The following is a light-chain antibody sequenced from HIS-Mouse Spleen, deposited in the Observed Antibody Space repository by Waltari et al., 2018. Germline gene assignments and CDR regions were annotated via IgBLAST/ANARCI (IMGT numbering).Light chain of an antibody. CDR3: YSTDSSGNHRV. CDR1: ALPKKS. CDR2: EDS. J-gene: IGLJ2*01. V-gene: IGLV3-10*01. Sequence: SYELTQPPSVSVSPGQTARITCSGDALPKKSAYGSQQKSGQAPVLVIYEDSKRPSGIPVTFSRASSGTMATLPISRAQVEDEADYYCYSTDSSGNHRVFGRGTKLTVL.